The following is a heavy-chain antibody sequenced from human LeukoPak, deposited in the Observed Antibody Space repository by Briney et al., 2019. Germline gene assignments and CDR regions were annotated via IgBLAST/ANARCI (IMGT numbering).Heavy chain of an antibody. CDR2: IIPGGGSA. D-gene: IGHD4-11*01. CDR3: ARGDYTNYAFFDY. CDR1: GYTFTNYY. Sequence: GASVKVSCKVSGYTFTNYYMHWVRQAPGQGLEWMGIIIPGGGSAAYAQKFQGRVTMTRDTSTSTVYMELTSLRSEDTAVYYCARGDYTNYAFFDYWGQGTLVTVSS. V-gene: IGHV1-46*01. J-gene: IGHJ4*02.